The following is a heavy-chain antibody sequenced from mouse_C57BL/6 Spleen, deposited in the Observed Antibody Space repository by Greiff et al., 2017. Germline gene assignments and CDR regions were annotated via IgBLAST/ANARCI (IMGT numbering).Heavy chain of an antibody. J-gene: IGHJ3*01. CDR1: GYTFTDYE. V-gene: IGHV1-15*01. CDR2: IDPETGGT. Sequence: QVQLKESGAELVRPGASVTLSCKASGYTFTDYEMHWVKQTPVHGLEWIGAIDPETGGTAYNQKFKGKAILTADKSSSTAYMELRSLTSEDSAVYYCTRTPAYYSNSWFAYWGQGTLVTVSA. CDR3: TRTPAYYSNSWFAY. D-gene: IGHD2-5*01.